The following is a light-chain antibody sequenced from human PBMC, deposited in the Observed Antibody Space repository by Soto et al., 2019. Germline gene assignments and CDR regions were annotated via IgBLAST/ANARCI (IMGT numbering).Light chain of an antibody. V-gene: IGKV1-9*01. CDR3: QQLKTYPIT. CDR1: QGISSY. CDR2: AAS. Sequence: DIQLTQSPSFLSASVGDRVTITCRASQGISSYLAWYQQKPGKAPKLLIYAASTLQSGVPSRFSGSESGTDFTLTISSLQPEDFATYYCQQLKTYPITFGGGTKVEIK. J-gene: IGKJ4*01.